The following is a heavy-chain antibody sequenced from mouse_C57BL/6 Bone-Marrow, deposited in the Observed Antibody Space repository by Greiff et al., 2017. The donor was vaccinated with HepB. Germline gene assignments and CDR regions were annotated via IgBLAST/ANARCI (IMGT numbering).Heavy chain of an antibody. V-gene: IGHV1-82*01. Sequence: VQLQQSGPELVKPGASVKISCKASGYAFSSSWMNWVKQRPGKGLEWIGRIYTGDGDTNYNGKFKGKATLTADKSSSTAYMQLSSLTSEDSAVYFCARRITTVVAPFDYWGQGTTLTVSS. J-gene: IGHJ2*01. CDR3: ARRITTVVAPFDY. CDR1: GYAFSSSW. CDR2: IYTGDGDT. D-gene: IGHD1-1*01.